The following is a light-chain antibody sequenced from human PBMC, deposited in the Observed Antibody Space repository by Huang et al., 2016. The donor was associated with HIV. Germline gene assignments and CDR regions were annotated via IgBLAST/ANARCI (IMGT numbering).Light chain of an antibody. CDR3: QHRTNRPPWT. CDR2: AAS. CDR1: QSVHNY. Sequence: EIVFTQSPATLSLSTGERATLYCTTSQSVHNYLAWYQHKPGQAPRLLIYAASNRATGIPARFSGSGSGTDFTLTISSLEPEDFAVYYCQHRTNRPPWTFGQGTRVETK. V-gene: IGKV3-11*01. J-gene: IGKJ1*01.